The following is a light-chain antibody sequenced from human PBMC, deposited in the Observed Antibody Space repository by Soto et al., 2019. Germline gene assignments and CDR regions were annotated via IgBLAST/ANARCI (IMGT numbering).Light chain of an antibody. CDR2: AAS. Sequence: DIQMTQSPSSLSASVGDRVTITCRASQSISSCLNWYQQKPGKAPKLPIYAASSLQSGVPSRFSGSGSGTDFTLTISSLQPEDFATYYCQQSYSPLLYTFGQGTKLEIK. CDR3: QQSYSPLLYT. CDR1: QSISSC. J-gene: IGKJ2*01. V-gene: IGKV1-39*01.